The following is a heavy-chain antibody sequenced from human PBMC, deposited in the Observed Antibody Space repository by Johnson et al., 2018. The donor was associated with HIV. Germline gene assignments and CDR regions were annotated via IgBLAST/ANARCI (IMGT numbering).Heavy chain of an antibody. CDR2: IYSGGTT. Sequence: VQLVESGGGLIQPGGSLRLSCAASGFNVSSSYMSWVRQAPGKGLEWVSLIYSGGTTYYTDSVKGRFTLSRDNSKNTLYLQMNTLRAEDTAVYYCAREGPYWAFDIWGQGTMVTVSS. D-gene: IGHD2-15*01. J-gene: IGHJ3*02. CDR1: GFNVSSSY. V-gene: IGHV3-66*01. CDR3: AREGPYWAFDI.